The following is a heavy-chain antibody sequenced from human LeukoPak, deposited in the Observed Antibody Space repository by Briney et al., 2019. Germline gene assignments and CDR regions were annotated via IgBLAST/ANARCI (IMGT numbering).Heavy chain of an antibody. CDR2: IYYSGST. CDR1: GGSISSYY. J-gene: IGHJ4*02. CDR3: ARAGRFGYSYVSAFDY. Sequence: SETLSLTCTVSGGSISSYYWSWIRQPPGKGLEWIGYIYYSGSTNYNPSLKSRVTISVATSKNQFSLRLSSVTAADTAVYYCARAGRFGYSYVSAFDYWGQGTLVTVSS. V-gene: IGHV4-59*08. D-gene: IGHD5-18*01.